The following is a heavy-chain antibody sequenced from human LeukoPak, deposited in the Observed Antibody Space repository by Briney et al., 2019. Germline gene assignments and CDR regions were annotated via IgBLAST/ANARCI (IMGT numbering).Heavy chain of an antibody. D-gene: IGHD6-13*01. J-gene: IGHJ4*02. CDR1: GYTFTGYY. CDR3: ARDGGIAAAGYDY. Sequence: GASVEVSCKASGYTFTGYYMHWVRQAPGQGLEWMGWINPNSGGTNYAQKFQGWVTMTRDTSISTAYMELSRLRSDDTAVYYCARDGGIAAAGYDYWGQGTLVTVSS. CDR2: INPNSGGT. V-gene: IGHV1-2*04.